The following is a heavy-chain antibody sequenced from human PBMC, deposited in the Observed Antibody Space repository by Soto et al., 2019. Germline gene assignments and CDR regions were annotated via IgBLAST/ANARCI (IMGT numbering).Heavy chain of an antibody. D-gene: IGHD4-17*01. CDR3: ARCGPGDGDYALFFDY. CDR2: ISAYNGNT. CDR1: GYTFTSYG. Sequence: QVQLVQSGAEVKKPGASVKVSCKASGYTFTSYGISWVRQAPGQGLEWMGWISAYNGNTNYAQKLQGRVTMTTDTSTSTAYMELKSLRSVDTAVYYCARCGPGDGDYALFFDYWGQGTLVTVSS. J-gene: IGHJ4*02. V-gene: IGHV1-18*01.